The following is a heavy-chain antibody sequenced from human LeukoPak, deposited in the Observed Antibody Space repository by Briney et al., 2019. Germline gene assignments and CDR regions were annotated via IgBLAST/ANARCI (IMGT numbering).Heavy chain of an antibody. Sequence: GESLKISCKGSGYSFTTYWIAWVCQMPGKGLECMGLIYPGDSDTRYSPSFQGQVTISADKSISTAYLQWSSLKASDTAMYFCARCSGGNCYLDYWGQGTLVTVSS. V-gene: IGHV5-51*01. J-gene: IGHJ4*02. CDR2: IYPGDSDT. CDR3: ARCSGGNCYLDY. D-gene: IGHD2-15*01. CDR1: GYSFTTYW.